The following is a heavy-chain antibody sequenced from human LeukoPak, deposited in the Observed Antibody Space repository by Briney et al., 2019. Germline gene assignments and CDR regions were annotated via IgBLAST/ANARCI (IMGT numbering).Heavy chain of an antibody. D-gene: IGHD3-3*01. V-gene: IGHV1-2*02. CDR1: GYTFTSYY. J-gene: IGHJ5*02. CDR3: ARDSGDFWSGYHVVVLDP. Sequence: ASVKVSCKASGYTFTSYYMHWVRQAPGQGLEWMGIINPSGGSTNYAQKFQGRVTMTRDTSISTAYMELSRLRSDDTAVYYCARDSGDFWSGYHVVVLDPWGQGTLVTVSS. CDR2: INPSGGST.